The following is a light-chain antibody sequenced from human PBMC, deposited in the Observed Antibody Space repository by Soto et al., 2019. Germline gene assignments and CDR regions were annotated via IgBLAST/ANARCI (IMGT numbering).Light chain of an antibody. CDR3: QVWDSTSDLLYV. CDR1: YIGSKT. CDR2: DDS. V-gene: IGLV3-21*02. Sequence: SYELTQPPSVSVAPGQTARITFGGNYIGSKTVHWYQQKPGQAPVMVVYDDSARPSGIPERFSGSNSGNTATLTISRVEAGDEADFYCQVWDSTSDLLYVFGTGTKVTVL. J-gene: IGLJ1*01.